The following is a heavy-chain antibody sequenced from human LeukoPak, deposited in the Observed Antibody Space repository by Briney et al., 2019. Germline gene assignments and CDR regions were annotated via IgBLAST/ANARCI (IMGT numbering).Heavy chain of an antibody. D-gene: IGHD2-15*01. J-gene: IGHJ6*02. V-gene: IGHV3-9*01. Sequence: GGSLRLSCAASGFTFDDYAMHWVRQAPGKGLEWVPGISWNSGSIGYADSVKGRFTISRDNAKNSLYLQMNSLRAEDTALYYCAKDVVAYYGMDVWGQGTTVTVSS. CDR1: GFTFDDYA. CDR2: ISWNSGSI. CDR3: AKDVVAYYGMDV.